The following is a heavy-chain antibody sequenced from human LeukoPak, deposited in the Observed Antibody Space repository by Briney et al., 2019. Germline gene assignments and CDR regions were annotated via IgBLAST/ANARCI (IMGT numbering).Heavy chain of an antibody. V-gene: IGHV3-48*02. Sequence: GGSLRLSCAGTGFTFSSYWMSWVRQAPGKGLEWVSYIGISSGTIYYADSVKGRFTISRDIAKNSLYLQMNSLRDEDTAVYYCARDTSYSFDYWGQGTLVTVSS. CDR3: ARDTSYSFDY. CDR1: GFTFSSYW. CDR2: IGISSGTI. J-gene: IGHJ4*02. D-gene: IGHD1-26*01.